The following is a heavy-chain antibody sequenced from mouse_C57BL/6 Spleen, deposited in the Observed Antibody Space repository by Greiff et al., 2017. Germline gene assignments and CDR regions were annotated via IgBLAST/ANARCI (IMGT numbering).Heavy chain of an antibody. Sequence: VQLKQSGPELVQPGASVKIPCKASGYTFTDYNMDWVKQSPGKSLEWIGDINPNNGGTIYNQKFKGKATLTVDKSSSTAYMELRSLTSEDTAVDYCARSGIYNGIPYFDVWGTGTTVTVSS. V-gene: IGHV1-18*01. D-gene: IGHD2-1*01. CDR2: INPNNGGT. CDR3: ARSGIYNGIPYFDV. J-gene: IGHJ1*03. CDR1: GYTFTDYN.